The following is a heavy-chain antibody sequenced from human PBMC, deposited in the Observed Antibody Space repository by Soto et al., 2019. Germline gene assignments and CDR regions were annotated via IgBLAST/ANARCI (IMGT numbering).Heavy chain of an antibody. CDR1: GFIFDGYA. Sequence: EVQLVESGGDLVQPGRSLRLSCAASGFIFDGYAMHWVRQAPGKGLEWVSGISWNGVTTAYADSVKGRFTISRDNAKYPLYLQMNSLTSEDTGLYYCTKGASESYWGEYGMDVWGQGTTVTVSS. CDR2: ISWNGVTT. V-gene: IGHV3-9*01. J-gene: IGHJ6*02. CDR3: TKGASESYWGEYGMDV. D-gene: IGHD3-10*01.